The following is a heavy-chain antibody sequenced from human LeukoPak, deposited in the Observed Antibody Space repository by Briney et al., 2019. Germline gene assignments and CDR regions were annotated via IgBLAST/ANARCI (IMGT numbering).Heavy chain of an antibody. CDR3: ARTRGVAANLRDY. D-gene: IGHD3-10*01. V-gene: IGHV1-8*01. CDR2: MSPNSGNT. CDR1: GYTFTSYD. Sequence: ASVKVSCKASGYTFTSYDINWVRQATGQGLEWMGWMSPNSGNTGYAQKFQGRVTMTRNTSISTAYMELSSLRSEDTAVYYCARTRGVAANLRDYWGQGTLVTVSS. J-gene: IGHJ4*02.